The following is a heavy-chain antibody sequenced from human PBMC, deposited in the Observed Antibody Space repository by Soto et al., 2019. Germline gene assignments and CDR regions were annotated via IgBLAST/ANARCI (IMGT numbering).Heavy chain of an antibody. CDR1: GLTVSSYG. D-gene: IGHD4-17*01. CDR2: IWYDGSNK. Sequence: GSLRLSCAASGLTVSSYGMHWVRQAPGKGLEWVAVIWYDGSNKYYADSVKGRFTISRDNSKNTLYLQMNSLRAEDTAVYYCARRGDYDPFYYMDVWGKGTTVTVSS. CDR3: ARRGDYDPFYYMDV. J-gene: IGHJ6*03. V-gene: IGHV3-33*01.